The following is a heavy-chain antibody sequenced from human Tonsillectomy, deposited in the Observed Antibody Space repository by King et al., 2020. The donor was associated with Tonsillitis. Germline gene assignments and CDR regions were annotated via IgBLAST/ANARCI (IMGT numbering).Heavy chain of an antibody. CDR2: INNDGDYT. V-gene: IGHV3-74*01. Sequence: QLVESGGGLVQPGGSLRLSCEVSGFRFRGFWMNWVRQAPGKGLVWVAHINNDGDYTNYADSVKGRFTISRDNAKNALYLQINTLGADDTAVYFCVRDGGSGTYYNFFDSWGQGTLVTVSS. D-gene: IGHD3-10*01. CDR3: VRDGGSGTYYNFFDS. J-gene: IGHJ5*01. CDR1: GFRFRGFW.